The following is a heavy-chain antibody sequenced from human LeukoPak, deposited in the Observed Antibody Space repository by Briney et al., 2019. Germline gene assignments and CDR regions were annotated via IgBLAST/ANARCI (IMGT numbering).Heavy chain of an antibody. J-gene: IGHJ5*02. CDR3: ARGHDRNFFGSKPFDH. Sequence: SETLSLTCTVSGCSISDYYWTWIRQPPGKGLEWVGYIYYSGSTNYNPSLKSRVTISVDTSKNQFSLNLSSVTAADTAVYYCARGHDRNFFGSKPFDHWGQGTLVTVSS. V-gene: IGHV4-59*01. D-gene: IGHD3-10*01. CDR1: GCSISDYY. CDR2: IYYSGST.